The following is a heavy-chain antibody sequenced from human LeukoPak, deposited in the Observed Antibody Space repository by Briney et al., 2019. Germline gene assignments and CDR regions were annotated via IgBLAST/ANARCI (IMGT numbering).Heavy chain of an antibody. Sequence: ASVKVSCKASGGTFSSYAISWVRQAPGQGLEWMGGIIPIFGTANYAQKFQGRVTITAGESTSTAYMELSSLESEDTAVYYCARGSIGDSSGWYETWFDPWGQGTLVTVSS. J-gene: IGHJ5*02. D-gene: IGHD6-19*01. V-gene: IGHV1-69*13. CDR1: GGTFSSYA. CDR2: IIPIFGTA. CDR3: ARGSIGDSSGWYETWFDP.